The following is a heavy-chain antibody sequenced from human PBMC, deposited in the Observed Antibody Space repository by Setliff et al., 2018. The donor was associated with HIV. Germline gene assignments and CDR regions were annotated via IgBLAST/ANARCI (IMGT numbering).Heavy chain of an antibody. CDR1: GYTFTKFD. D-gene: IGHD1-1*01. Sequence: VASVKVSCKASGYTFTKFDINWVRQATGQGLEWMGWMNPNSGNTGFAQKVQGRVTMTGDTSTSTVYMELSSLRSEDTAVYYCARDPTGPTGEDYWGQGTLVTVSS. CDR2: MNPNSGNT. CDR3: ARDPTGPTGEDY. J-gene: IGHJ4*02. V-gene: IGHV1-8*01.